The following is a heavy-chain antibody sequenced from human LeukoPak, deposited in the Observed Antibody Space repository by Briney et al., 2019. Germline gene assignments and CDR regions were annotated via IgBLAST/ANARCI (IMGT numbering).Heavy chain of an antibody. CDR2: IKEDGSEK. D-gene: IGHD6-19*01. V-gene: IGHV3-7*01. CDR3: ARDLAVADTPLGY. J-gene: IGHJ4*02. CDR1: GFTFSSYW. Sequence: GGPLRLSCAASGFTFSSYWMSWVRQAPGKGLEWVANIKEDGSEKYYVDSVKGRFTISRDNAKNSLYLQMISLRAEDTAVYYCARDLAVADTPLGYWGQGTLVTVSS.